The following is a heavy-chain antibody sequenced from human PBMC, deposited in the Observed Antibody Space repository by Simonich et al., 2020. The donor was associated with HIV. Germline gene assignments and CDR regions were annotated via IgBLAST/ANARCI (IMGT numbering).Heavy chain of an antibody. CDR3: ARGGNCSSTSCYTRNWFDP. D-gene: IGHD2-2*02. CDR1: GFTFSSYA. CDR2: ISYDGSNK. Sequence: QVQLVESGGGVVQPGRSLRLSCAASGFTFSSYAMHWVRQAPGKGLEWVAVISYDGSNKYYADSVKGRFTISRDNSKNTLYLQMNSLRAEDTAVYYCARGGNCSSTSCYTRNWFDPWGQGTLVTVSS. V-gene: IGHV3-30*07. J-gene: IGHJ5*02.